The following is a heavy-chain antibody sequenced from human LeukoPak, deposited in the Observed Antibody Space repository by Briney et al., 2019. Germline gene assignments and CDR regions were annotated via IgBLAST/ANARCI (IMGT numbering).Heavy chain of an antibody. J-gene: IGHJ5*02. CDR1: GGSISSYY. V-gene: IGHV4-59*12. Sequence: PSETLSLTCTVSGGSISSYYWSWIRQPPGKGLEWIAYISDIGSINYNPSLKSRVTISVDTSKNQFSLKLSSVTAADTAVYYCARGEYGSDSNWFDPWGQGTLVTVSS. CDR3: ARGEYGSDSNWFDP. D-gene: IGHD3-10*01. CDR2: ISDIGSI.